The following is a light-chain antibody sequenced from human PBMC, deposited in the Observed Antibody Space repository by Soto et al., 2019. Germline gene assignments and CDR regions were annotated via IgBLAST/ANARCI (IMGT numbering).Light chain of an antibody. CDR2: GAS. J-gene: IGKJ5*01. V-gene: IGKV3-15*01. CDR1: QSVSSSY. Sequence: EIVFTHSPGTLSLSPGERATLSCRASQSVSSSYLAWYQQKPGQAPRLLIYGASTRATGIPARFSGSGSGTEFTLTISSLQSEDFAVYYCQQYNNWPTFGQGTRLEI. CDR3: QQYNNWPT.